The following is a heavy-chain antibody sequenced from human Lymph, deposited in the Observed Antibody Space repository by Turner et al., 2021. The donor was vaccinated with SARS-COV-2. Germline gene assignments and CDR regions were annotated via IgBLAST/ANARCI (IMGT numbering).Heavy chain of an antibody. CDR2: MNPNSGNT. J-gene: IGHJ5*02. D-gene: IGHD3-9*01. V-gene: IGHV1-8*01. CDR1: GYTFTSYD. Sequence: QVQPVQSVAEVKKPGASVRVSCKASGYTFTSYDINWVRQATGQGLEWMGWMNPNSGNTGYAQKCQGRVTMTRNTSISTAYMELSSLRSEDTAVYYCARAAQLTVWFDPWGQGTLVTVSS. CDR3: ARAAQLTVWFDP.